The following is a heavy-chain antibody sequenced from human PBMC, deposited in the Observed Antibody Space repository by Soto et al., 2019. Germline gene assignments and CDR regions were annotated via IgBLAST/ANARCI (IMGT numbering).Heavy chain of an antibody. V-gene: IGHV1-69*02. CDR2: IIPILDIP. D-gene: IGHD2-8*02. CDR1: GGTFRRYT. CDR3: ASHFTGVLVLGTSPPGGDNYGWDV. J-gene: IGHJ6*02. Sequence: QVQLVQSGAEVKKPGSSVKVSCKASGGTFRRYTFTWVRQAPGQGLEWMGRIIPILDIPNYAQNFQGRVTITADKSTSTAYMELSSLRSDDTAVYYCASHFTGVLVLGTSPPGGDNYGWDVWGQGTTVTVSS.